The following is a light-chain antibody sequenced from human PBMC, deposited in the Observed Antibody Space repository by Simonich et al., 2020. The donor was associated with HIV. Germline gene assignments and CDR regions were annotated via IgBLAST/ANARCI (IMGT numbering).Light chain of an antibody. CDR1: QGISSA. CDR2: AAS. CDR3: QQYYSFPWT. J-gene: IGKJ1*01. Sequence: AIQLTQSPSSLSASVGDRVTITCRASQGISSALAWYQQKPGKAPELLIYAASTLQRGVPSRFSGSGSGTDFTLTISCLQSEDFATYYCQQYYSFPWTFGQGTKVEIK. V-gene: IGKV1-13*02.